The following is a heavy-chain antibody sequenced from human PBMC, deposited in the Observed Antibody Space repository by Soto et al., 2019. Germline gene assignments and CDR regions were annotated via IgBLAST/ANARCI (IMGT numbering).Heavy chain of an antibody. J-gene: IGHJ6*02. CDR1: GYSFTSYW. Sequence: GESLKISCKGSGYSFTSYWIGWVRQMPGKGLEWMGIIYPGDSDTRYSPSFQGQVTISADKSISTAYLQWSSLRAEDTAVYYCAREPIVYYGDYEVYYYGMDVWGQGTTVTVS. CDR2: IYPGDSDT. CDR3: AREPIVYYGDYEVYYYGMDV. D-gene: IGHD4-17*01. V-gene: IGHV5-51*01.